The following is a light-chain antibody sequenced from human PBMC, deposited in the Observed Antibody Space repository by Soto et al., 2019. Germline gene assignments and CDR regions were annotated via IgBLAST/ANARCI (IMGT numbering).Light chain of an antibody. Sequence: ESVLTQSPGTLSLSPGDRATLSCRASQSVSSNYLAWYQQKPGQAPRLLIYDASSRATGIPDRFSGSGSGTDFSLIISRLEPEDFAVYYCQQYGRSPWTFGQGTKVEVK. CDR1: QSVSSNY. J-gene: IGKJ1*01. V-gene: IGKV3-20*01. CDR2: DAS. CDR3: QQYGRSPWT.